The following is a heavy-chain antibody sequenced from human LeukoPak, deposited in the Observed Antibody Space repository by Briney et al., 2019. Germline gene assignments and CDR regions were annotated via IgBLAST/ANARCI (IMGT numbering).Heavy chain of an antibody. V-gene: IGHV1-69*05. Sequence: ASMKVSCKASGGTFSSYAISWVLQARGQRLEWMGRIIPIFGTANYAQKFQGRVTITTDESTSTAYMELSGLRSEDTAVYYCAARSAYVLAAASDYWGQGTLVTVSS. CDR1: GGTFSSYA. CDR3: AARSAYVLAAASDY. D-gene: IGHD6-13*01. CDR2: IIPIFGTA. J-gene: IGHJ4*02.